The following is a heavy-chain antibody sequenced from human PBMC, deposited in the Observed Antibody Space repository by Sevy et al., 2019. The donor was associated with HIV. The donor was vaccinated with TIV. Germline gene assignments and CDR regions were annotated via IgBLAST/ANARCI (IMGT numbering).Heavy chain of an antibody. Sequence: GGSLRLSCEVSGFTFSDFWMTWVRQSPGKGLEWVAYINQDERHINLLDSVRGRFTISRDNAKNSLYLQMNSLRAEDTAVYYCAKDFGTITGTTMLVYYYYYGMDVWGQGTTVTVSS. V-gene: IGHV3-7*03. CDR2: INQDERHI. J-gene: IGHJ6*02. D-gene: IGHD1-7*01. CDR1: GFTFSDFW. CDR3: AKDFGTITGTTMLVYYYYYGMDV.